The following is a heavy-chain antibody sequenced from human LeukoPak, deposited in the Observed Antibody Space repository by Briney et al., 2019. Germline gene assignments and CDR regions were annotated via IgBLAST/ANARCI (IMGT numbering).Heavy chain of an antibody. CDR1: GFTFSSYS. CDR2: ISSSSTYI. D-gene: IGHD3-16*01. J-gene: IGHJ5*02. CDR3: ARGFGRP. Sequence: GGSLRLSCAASGFTFSSYSMSWVRQAPGKGLEWVSSISSSSTYIYYADSLKGRFTISRDNAKKSLYLQMNSLRAEDTAVYYCARGFGRPWGQGTLDTVSS. V-gene: IGHV3-21*01.